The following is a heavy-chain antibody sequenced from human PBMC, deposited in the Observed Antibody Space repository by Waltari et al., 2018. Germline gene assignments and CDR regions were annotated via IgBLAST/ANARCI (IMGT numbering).Heavy chain of an antibody. CDR1: GFTFRSYS. D-gene: IGHD2-2*01. CDR2: ISYDGSNK. J-gene: IGHJ6*02. CDR3: ARGPGYYYYYYGMDV. V-gene: IGHV3-30-3*01. Sequence: QVQLVESGGGVVQPGRSLRLYCAASGFTFRSYSIQRVRPAPGKGLEWVGVISYDGSNKYYADSVKGRFTISRDNSKNTLYLQMNSRRAEDTAVYYCARGPGYYYYYYGMDVWGQGTTVTVSS.